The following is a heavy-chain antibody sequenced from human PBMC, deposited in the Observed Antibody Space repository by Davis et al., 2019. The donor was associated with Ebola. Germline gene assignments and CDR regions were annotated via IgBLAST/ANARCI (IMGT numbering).Heavy chain of an antibody. CDR2: IKQDGSEK. Sequence: GESLKISCAASGFTFSSYWMSWVRQAPGKGPEWVANIKQDGSEKYYVDSVKGRFTISRDNSKNTLYLQMNSLRAEDTAVYYCAKGSLPGALDYWGQGTLVTVSS. D-gene: IGHD1-14*01. J-gene: IGHJ4*02. V-gene: IGHV3-7*03. CDR3: AKGSLPGALDY. CDR1: GFTFSSYW.